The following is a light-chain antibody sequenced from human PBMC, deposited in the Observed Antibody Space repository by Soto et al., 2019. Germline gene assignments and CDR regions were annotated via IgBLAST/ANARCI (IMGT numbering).Light chain of an antibody. CDR3: AAWDESLKGWV. J-gene: IGLJ3*02. Sequence: QSVLAQPPSASGTPGQRVTISCSGSTSNIGSNTVSWYRQLPGTAPKVLMYGSDQRPSGAPDRFSGFTSGTSASLAISGLQSEDEADYYCAAWDESLKGWVFGGGTKVTVL. CDR1: TSNIGSNT. CDR2: GSD. V-gene: IGLV1-44*01.